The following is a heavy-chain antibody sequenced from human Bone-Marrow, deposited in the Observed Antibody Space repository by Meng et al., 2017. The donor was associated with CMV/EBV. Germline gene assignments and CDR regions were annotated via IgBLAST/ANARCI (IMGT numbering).Heavy chain of an antibody. J-gene: IGHJ5*02. CDR2: VYYNGSS. CDR1: GDSISSASYY. V-gene: IGHV4-39*07. CDR3: ARGWFDP. Sequence: SETLSLTCTVPGDSISSASYYWGWIRQPPGKGLEWIGSVYYNGSSYYSPSLKSRVTISVDTSEKQFSLRLSSVTAADTAVYYCARGWFDPWGQGTLVTVSS.